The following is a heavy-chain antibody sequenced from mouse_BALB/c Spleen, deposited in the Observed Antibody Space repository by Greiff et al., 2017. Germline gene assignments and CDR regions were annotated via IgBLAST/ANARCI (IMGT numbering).Heavy chain of an antibody. D-gene: IGHD2-3*01. CDR1: GFSLTSSG. CDR3: ARKDDGYYYAMDY. V-gene: IGHV2-2*02. J-gene: IGHJ4*01. CDR2: IWSGGST. Sequence: QVQLKQSGPGLVQPSQSLSITCTVSGFSLTSSGVHWVRQSPGKGLEWLGVIWSGGSTDYNAAFISRLSISKDNSKSQVFFKMNSLQANDTAIYYCARKDDGYYYAMDYWGQGTSVTVSS.